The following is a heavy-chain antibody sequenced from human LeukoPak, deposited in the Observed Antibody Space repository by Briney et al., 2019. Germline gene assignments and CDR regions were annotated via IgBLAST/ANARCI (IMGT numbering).Heavy chain of an antibody. CDR2: INHSGST. V-gene: IGHV4-34*01. D-gene: IGHD2-15*01. CDR1: GGSFSGYY. CDR3: ARARTIVVVVAAPSTWNAFDI. J-gene: IGHJ3*02. Sequence: SETLSLTFAVYGGSFSGYYWSWIRQPPGKGLEWIGEINHSGSTNYNPSLKSRVTISVDTSKNQFSLKLSSVTAADTAVYYCARARTIVVVVAAPSTWNAFDIWGQGTMVTVSS.